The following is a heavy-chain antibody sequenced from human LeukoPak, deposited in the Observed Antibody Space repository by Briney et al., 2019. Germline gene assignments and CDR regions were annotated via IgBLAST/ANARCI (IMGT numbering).Heavy chain of an antibody. CDR3: TSNSDIVVVPAAMRRYYYYGMDV. J-gene: IGHJ6*02. CDR1: GFTFGDYA. V-gene: IGHV3-49*04. Sequence: GRSLRLSCTASGFTFGDYAMSWVRQAPGKGLEWVGFIRSKAYGGTTEYAASVKGRFTISRDDSKSIAYLQMNSLKTEDTAVYYCTSNSDIVVVPAAMRRYYYYGMDVWGQGTTVTVSS. D-gene: IGHD2-2*01. CDR2: IRSKAYGGTT.